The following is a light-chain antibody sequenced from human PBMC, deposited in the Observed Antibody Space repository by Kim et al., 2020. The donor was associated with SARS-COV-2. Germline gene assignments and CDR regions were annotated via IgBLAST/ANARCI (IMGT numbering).Light chain of an antibody. CDR2: GAS. J-gene: IGKJ2*01. Sequence: LCVSAEERATLSCRASQRVSSNLAWYQQKPGQAPRLLIYGASTRATGIPARFSGSGSGTEFTLTISSLQSEDFAVYYCQQYNNQYTFVQGTKLEIK. CDR3: QQYNNQYT. CDR1: QRVSSN. V-gene: IGKV3-15*01.